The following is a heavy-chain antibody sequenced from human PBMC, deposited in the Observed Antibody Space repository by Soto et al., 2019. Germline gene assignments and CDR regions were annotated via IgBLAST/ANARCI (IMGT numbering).Heavy chain of an antibody. J-gene: IGHJ6*02. V-gene: IGHV1-69*06. CDR2: IIPIFGTA. CDR1: RGTFSSYA. CDR3: ARVNYYDSSGYYAPEPTYYYYGMDV. Sequence: GASVKVSWKASRGTFSSYAISWVRQAPVQGLEWMGGIIPIFGTANYAQKFQGRVTITADKSTSTAYMELSSLRSEDTAVYYCARVNYYDSSGYYAPEPTYYYYGMDVWGQGTTVTV. D-gene: IGHD3-22*01.